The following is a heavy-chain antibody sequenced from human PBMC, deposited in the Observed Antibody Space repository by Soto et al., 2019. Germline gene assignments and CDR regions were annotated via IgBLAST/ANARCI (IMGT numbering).Heavy chain of an antibody. CDR1: GFTFSSYS. CDR2: ISSSSSTI. D-gene: IGHD3-10*01. V-gene: IGHV3-48*02. CDR3: ARSHPDGSGSFGEKSPPHMGY. J-gene: IGHJ4*02. Sequence: GGSLRLSCAASGFTFSSYSMNWVRQAPGKGLEWVSYISSSSSTIYYVDSVKGRFTISRDNAKNSLYLQMNSLRDEDTAVYYCARSHPDGSGSFGEKSPPHMGYWGQGTLVTVSS.